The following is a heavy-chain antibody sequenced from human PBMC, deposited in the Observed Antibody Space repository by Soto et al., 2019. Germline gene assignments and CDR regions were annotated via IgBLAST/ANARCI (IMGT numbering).Heavy chain of an antibody. D-gene: IGHD2-2*01. CDR1: GGSISSGGYY. CDR3: ARDYRGRPHCSSTSRYAVNYYGMDV. V-gene: IGHV4-31*03. Sequence: PSETLSLTCTVSGGSISSGGYYWSWIRQHPGKGLEWIGCIYYSGSTYYNPSLKSRVTISVDTSKNQFSLKLSSVTAADTAVYYCARDYRGRPHCSSTSRYAVNYYGMDVWGQGTTVTVSS. J-gene: IGHJ6*02. CDR2: IYYSGST.